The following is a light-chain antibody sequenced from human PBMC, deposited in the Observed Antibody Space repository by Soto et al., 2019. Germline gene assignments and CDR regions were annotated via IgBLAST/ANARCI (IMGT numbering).Light chain of an antibody. CDR3: QQRSNWPIT. Sequence: EIVLTQSPTTRSLSPGERATVSCRASQSVSSYLVWFQQKPGQAPRLLIYGASNRATGIPDRFSGSGSGTDFSLTISSLEPEDFAVYYCQQRSNWPITFGQGTRLEIK. V-gene: IGKV3-11*01. J-gene: IGKJ5*01. CDR2: GAS. CDR1: QSVSSY.